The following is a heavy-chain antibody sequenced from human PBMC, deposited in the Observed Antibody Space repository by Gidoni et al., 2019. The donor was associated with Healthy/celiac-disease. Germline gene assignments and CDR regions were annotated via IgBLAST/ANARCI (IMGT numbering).Heavy chain of an antibody. J-gene: IGHJ5*02. Sequence: QVTLKESGPVLVKPTETLTLTCTVSGFSLSNARMGVSWIRQPPGKALEWLAHIFSNDEKSYSTSLKSRLTISKDTSKSQVVLTMTNMDPVDTATYYCARNILGAAAGGLYNWFDPWGQGTLVTVSS. CDR3: ARNILGAAAGGLYNWFDP. V-gene: IGHV2-26*01. CDR1: GFSLSNARMG. CDR2: IFSNDEK. D-gene: IGHD6-13*01.